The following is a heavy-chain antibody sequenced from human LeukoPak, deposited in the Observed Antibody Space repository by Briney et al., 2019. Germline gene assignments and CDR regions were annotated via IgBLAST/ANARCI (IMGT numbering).Heavy chain of an antibody. Sequence: PSETLSLTCTVSGGSINSGGYYWSWIRQHPGKDLEWIGYIYYSGSTYYNPSLKSRVIISVDTSKNQFSLKLSSVTTADTAVYYCARDRLSCRSTRCSHYYFDSWGQGTLVTVSS. V-gene: IGHV4-31*03. J-gene: IGHJ4*02. D-gene: IGHD2-2*01. CDR2: IYYSGST. CDR3: ARDRLSCRSTRCSHYYFDS. CDR1: GGSINSGGYY.